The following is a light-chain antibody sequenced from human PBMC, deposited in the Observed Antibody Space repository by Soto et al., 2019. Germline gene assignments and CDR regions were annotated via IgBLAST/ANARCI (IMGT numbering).Light chain of an antibody. V-gene: IGLV2-23*01. CDR2: EGS. J-gene: IGLJ1*01. CDR3: CSYAGRISYF. CDR1: SSDVGSYNL. Sequence: QSVLTQPASVSGSPGQSITISCTGTSSDVGSYNLVSWYQQHPGKAPKLMIYEGSKRPSGVSNRFSGSKSGNTASLTTSGLQAEDEADYYCCSYAGRISYFFGTGTKAT.